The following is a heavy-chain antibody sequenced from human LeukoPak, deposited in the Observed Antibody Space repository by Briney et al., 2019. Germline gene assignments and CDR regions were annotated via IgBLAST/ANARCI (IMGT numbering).Heavy chain of an antibody. D-gene: IGHD5-18*01. CDR1: GFTFSSYG. J-gene: IGHJ4*02. CDR2: IWYDGSNK. Sequence: GGSLRLSCAASGFTFSSYGMHWVGQAPGKGLGWVAVIWYDGSNKYYADSVKGRFTISRDNSKNTLYLQMNSLRAEDTAVYYCAKDLRGYSYGGDYWGQGTLVTVSS. V-gene: IGHV3-33*06. CDR3: AKDLRGYSYGGDY.